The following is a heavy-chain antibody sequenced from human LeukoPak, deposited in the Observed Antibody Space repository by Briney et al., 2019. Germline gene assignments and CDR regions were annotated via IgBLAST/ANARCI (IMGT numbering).Heavy chain of an antibody. D-gene: IGHD5-24*01. V-gene: IGHV1-69*05. CDR2: IIPIFGTA. J-gene: IGHJ4*02. CDR3: ARDSVEMATIMGY. CDR1: GGTFSSYA. Sequence: SVKVSCKASGGTFSSYAISWVRQAPGQGLEWMGRIIPIFGTANYAQKFQGRVTITTDESTSTAYMELSSLRSEDTAVYYCARDSVEMATIMGYWGQGTLVTVSS.